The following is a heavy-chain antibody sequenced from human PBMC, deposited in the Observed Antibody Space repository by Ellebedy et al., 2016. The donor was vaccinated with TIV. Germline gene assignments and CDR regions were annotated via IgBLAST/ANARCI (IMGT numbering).Heavy chain of an antibody. CDR1: GGSLSSGTYY. J-gene: IGHJ4*02. D-gene: IGHD5-24*01. CDR3: ARVPKMATISPYFDY. V-gene: IGHV4-39*07. CDR2: IYYSGTT. Sequence: MPSETLSLTCTVSGGSLSSGTYYWGWIRQPPGKGLEWIGSIYYSGTTYYNPSLKSRVTISIDTSKNQFSLNLNSVTAADTAVYYCARVPKMATISPYFDYWGQGTLVTVSS.